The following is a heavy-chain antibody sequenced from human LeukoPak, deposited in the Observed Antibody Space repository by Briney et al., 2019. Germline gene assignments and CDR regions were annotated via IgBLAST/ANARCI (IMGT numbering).Heavy chain of an antibody. CDR2: INHSGST. Sequence: PSETLSLTCTVSGGSISSYYWSWIRQPPGKGLEWIGEINHSGSTNYSPRLKSRVTISVDTSKTPFSLKMSSVTAADTAVYYCARGVYYSYGPLGGEPTFDYWGQGTLVTVSS. CDR3: ARGVYYSYGPLGGEPTFDY. D-gene: IGHD5-18*01. J-gene: IGHJ4*02. CDR1: GGSISSYY. V-gene: IGHV4-34*01.